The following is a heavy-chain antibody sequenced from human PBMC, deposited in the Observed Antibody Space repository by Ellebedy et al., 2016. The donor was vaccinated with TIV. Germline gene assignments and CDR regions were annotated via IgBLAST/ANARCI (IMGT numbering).Heavy chain of an antibody. D-gene: IGHD3-9*01. J-gene: IGHJ4*02. Sequence: AASVKVSCKASGGTFSSYAISWVRQAPGQGLEWMGGIIPIFGTANYAQNFQGRVTITADESTSTAYMELSSLRSEDTAVYYCASPSDILTGPPVYWGQGTLVTVSS. CDR2: IIPIFGTA. CDR1: GGTFSSYA. CDR3: ASPSDILTGPPVY. V-gene: IGHV1-69*13.